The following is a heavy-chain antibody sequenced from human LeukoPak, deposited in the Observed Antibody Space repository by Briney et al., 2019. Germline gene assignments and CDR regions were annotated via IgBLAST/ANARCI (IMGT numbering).Heavy chain of an antibody. CDR2: IIPIFGHA. V-gene: IGHV1-69*04. Sequence: SVKVSCKASGGTFSSYDIRWVRQAPGQGLEWMGRIIPIFGHANYAQMFQGRVTITADKSTSTAYMELSSLRSEDTAVYYCAREGALGDSCGYFHYFDYWGQGTLVTVSS. CDR1: GGTFSSYD. D-gene: IGHD3-22*01. J-gene: IGHJ4*02. CDR3: AREGALGDSCGYFHYFDY.